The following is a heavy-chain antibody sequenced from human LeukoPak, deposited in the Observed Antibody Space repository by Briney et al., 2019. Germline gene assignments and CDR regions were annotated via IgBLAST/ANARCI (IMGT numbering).Heavy chain of an antibody. CDR1: GFTFSSYE. CDR2: ISSSGSTI. Sequence: PGGSLRLSCAASGFTFSSYEMNWVRQAPGKGLEWVSYISSSGSTIYYADSVKGRFTISRDNAKNSLYLQMNSLRAEDTAVYYCARGISRYSRGWYQGGAYYYYGMDVWGQGTTVTVSS. CDR3: ARGISRYSRGWYQGGAYYYYGMDV. D-gene: IGHD6-19*01. J-gene: IGHJ6*02. V-gene: IGHV3-48*03.